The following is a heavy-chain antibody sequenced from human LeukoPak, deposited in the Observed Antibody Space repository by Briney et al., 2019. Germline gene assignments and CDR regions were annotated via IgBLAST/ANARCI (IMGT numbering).Heavy chain of an antibody. V-gene: IGHV4-34*01. J-gene: IGHJ4*02. D-gene: IGHD4-17*01. CDR2: INHSGIT. CDR1: GGSFSGYY. CDR3: TYGDYLDY. Sequence: SETLSLTCAVYGGSFSGYYWSWIRQPPGKGLEWIGEINHSGITNYNPSLKSRVTISVDTSKNQFSLKLSPVTAADTAVYYCTYGDYLDYWGQGTLVTVSS.